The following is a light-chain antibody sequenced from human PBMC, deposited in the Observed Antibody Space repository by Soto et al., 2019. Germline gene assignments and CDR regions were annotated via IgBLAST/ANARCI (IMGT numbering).Light chain of an antibody. CDR1: QSVTTN. CDR2: GAS. J-gene: IGKJ2*01. Sequence: ETVLTQSPATLSVSPGERATFSCKASQSVTTNLAWYQQKPGQVPRLLIYGASTRASGIPARFSGSGSGTEFTLGISSLQSEDFAIYHCQQYHSWPHTFGQGTKLEIK. CDR3: QQYHSWPHT. V-gene: IGKV3-15*01.